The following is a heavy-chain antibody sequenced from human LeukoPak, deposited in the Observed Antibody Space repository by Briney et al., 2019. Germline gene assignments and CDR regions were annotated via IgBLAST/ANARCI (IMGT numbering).Heavy chain of an antibody. D-gene: IGHD4-17*01. V-gene: IGHV3-23*01. J-gene: IGHJ4*02. Sequence: GGSLRPSCAASGSTLVKYAMNSVRQARGEWMEWVSGISGSGGSTYYAYSVKGRFTISRDNSQNTLYLQMRGQRADDTAVYYCAKDVYGDYSFDYWGQGTLVTVSS. CDR1: GSTLVKYA. CDR3: AKDVYGDYSFDY. CDR2: ISGSGGST.